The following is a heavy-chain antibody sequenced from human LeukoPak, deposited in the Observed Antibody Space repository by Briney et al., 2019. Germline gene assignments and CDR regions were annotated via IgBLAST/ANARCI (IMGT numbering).Heavy chain of an antibody. D-gene: IGHD6-19*01. CDR1: GYSFTSYW. Sequence: GESLKISCKGSGYSFTSYWIGWVRRMPGKSLEWMGIIYPGDSDTRYSPSFQGQVTIPADKSISTAYLQWSSLKASDTAMYYCARRDSSGWTYYFDYWGQGTLVTVSS. CDR3: ARRDSSGWTYYFDY. J-gene: IGHJ4*02. CDR2: IYPGDSDT. V-gene: IGHV5-51*01.